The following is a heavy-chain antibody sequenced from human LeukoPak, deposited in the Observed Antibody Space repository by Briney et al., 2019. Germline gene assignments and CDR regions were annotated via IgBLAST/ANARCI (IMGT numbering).Heavy chain of an antibody. Sequence: ASVKVSCKASGYTFTSYGISWVRQAPGQGLEWMGWISAYNGNTNYAQKLQGRVTMTTDTSTSTAYMELRSLRSDDTAVYYCARGPRLYYYDSSCYQGAEIDYWGQGTLVTVSS. CDR3: ARGPRLYYYDSSCYQGAEIDY. D-gene: IGHD3-22*01. CDR2: ISAYNGNT. CDR1: GYTFTSYG. V-gene: IGHV1-18*01. J-gene: IGHJ4*02.